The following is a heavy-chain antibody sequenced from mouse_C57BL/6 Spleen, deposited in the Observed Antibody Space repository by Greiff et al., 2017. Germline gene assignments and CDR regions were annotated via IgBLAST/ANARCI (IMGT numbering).Heavy chain of an antibody. CDR2: IYPRDGST. CDR3: ARKGYGSSYGAMDY. J-gene: IGHJ4*01. Sequence: VQLQESGPELVKPGASVKLSCKASGYTFTSYDINWVKQRPGQGLEWIGWIYPRDGSTKYNEKFKGKATLTVDTSSSTAYMELHSLTSEDSAVYFCARKGYGSSYGAMDYWGQGTSVTVSS. CDR1: GYTFTSYD. D-gene: IGHD1-1*01. V-gene: IGHV1-85*01.